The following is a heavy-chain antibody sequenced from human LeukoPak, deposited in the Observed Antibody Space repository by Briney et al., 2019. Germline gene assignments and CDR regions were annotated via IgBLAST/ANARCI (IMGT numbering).Heavy chain of an antibody. CDR2: IRYDGSNK. CDR1: GFTFSSYG. Sequence: GGSLRLSCAASGFTFSSYGMHWVRQAPGKGLEWVAFIRYDGSNKYYADSVKGRFTISRDNSKNTLYLQMNSLRAEDTAVYYCAREIDSGGSRRWFDPWGQGTLVTVSS. J-gene: IGHJ5*02. V-gene: IGHV3-30*02. D-gene: IGHD2-15*01. CDR3: AREIDSGGSRRWFDP.